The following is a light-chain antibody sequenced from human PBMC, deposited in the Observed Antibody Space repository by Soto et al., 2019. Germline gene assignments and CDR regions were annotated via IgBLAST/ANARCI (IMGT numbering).Light chain of an antibody. Sequence: EIVLTQSPGTLSLSPGERATLSCRASQSVSSSYLAWYQQKPGQAPRLLIYGASSRATGIPDRFSGSGSGTDFTLTLSRLEPEDFAVYYCQQYGSSPPDFGQGTRLEIK. CDR3: QQYGSSPPD. CDR1: QSVSSSY. J-gene: IGKJ5*01. V-gene: IGKV3-20*01. CDR2: GAS.